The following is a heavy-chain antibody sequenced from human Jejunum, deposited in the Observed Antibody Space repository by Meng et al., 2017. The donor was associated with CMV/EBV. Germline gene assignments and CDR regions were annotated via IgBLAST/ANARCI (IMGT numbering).Heavy chain of an antibody. Sequence: KVSCTESGDRFISYAMNWLRQAPGQGLEWVGWIGTNTGIPTYAPGFTGRFVFSLDTSVNTAFLQISGLKAEDTAVYYCAAGAAPMYWGQGTLVTVSS. V-gene: IGHV7-4-1*02. CDR3: AAGAAPMY. D-gene: IGHD6-25*01. CDR2: IGTNTGIP. J-gene: IGHJ4*02. CDR1: GDRFISYA.